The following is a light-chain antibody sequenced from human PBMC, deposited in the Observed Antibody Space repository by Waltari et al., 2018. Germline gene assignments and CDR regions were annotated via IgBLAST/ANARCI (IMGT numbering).Light chain of an antibody. CDR1: QSVPNY. Sequence: DIVLTQSPAILSLSPGERASLSCRASQSVPNYLAWYQQKPCQAPRLLIYDTSNRATGIPAMFSGSGFGTDFTLTISSLEPEDFAVYYCQQRRDWPLTFGGGTKVEIK. CDR3: QQRRDWPLT. J-gene: IGKJ4*01. V-gene: IGKV3-11*01. CDR2: DTS.